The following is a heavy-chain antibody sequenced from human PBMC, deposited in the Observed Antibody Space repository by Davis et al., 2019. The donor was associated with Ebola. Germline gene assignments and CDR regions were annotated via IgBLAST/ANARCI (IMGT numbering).Heavy chain of an antibody. V-gene: IGHV3-48*02. CDR1: GFTFSSYS. Sequence: GESLKISCAASGFTFSSYSMNWVRQAPGKGLEWVSYISSSSSTIYYADSVKGRFTISRDNAKNSLYLQMNSLRDEDTAVYYCAREVDEFFYYFDYWGQGTLVTVSS. D-gene: IGHD2/OR15-2a*01. CDR3: AREVDEFFYYFDY. CDR2: ISSSSSTI. J-gene: IGHJ4*02.